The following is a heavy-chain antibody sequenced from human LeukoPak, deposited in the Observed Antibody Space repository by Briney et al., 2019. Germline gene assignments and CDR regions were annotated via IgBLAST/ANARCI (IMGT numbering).Heavy chain of an antibody. CDR1: GFTFSSYW. CDR3: ARDDQQTALYYFDY. Sequence: GGSLRLSCAASGFTFSSYWMSWVRQAPGKGLEWVANIKQDGSEKYYVDSVKGRFTISRDNSKNTLYLQMNSLRAEDTAVYYCARDDQQTALYYFDYWGQGTLVTVSS. CDR2: IKQDGSEK. V-gene: IGHV3-7*01. J-gene: IGHJ4*02.